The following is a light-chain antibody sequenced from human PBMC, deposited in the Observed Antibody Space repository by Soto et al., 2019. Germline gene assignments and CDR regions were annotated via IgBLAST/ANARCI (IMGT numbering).Light chain of an antibody. CDR2: DAS. J-gene: IGKJ1*01. CDR3: QQYNSHRA. V-gene: IGKV1-5*01. CDR1: QSISSW. Sequence: DIQMTQSPSTLSASVGDRVTITCRASQSISSWLAWYQQKPGRAPKLLIYDASTLHSGVPSRFSGSGSGTEFTLTISSLQTDDFATYYCQQYNSHRAFGQGTKVEIK.